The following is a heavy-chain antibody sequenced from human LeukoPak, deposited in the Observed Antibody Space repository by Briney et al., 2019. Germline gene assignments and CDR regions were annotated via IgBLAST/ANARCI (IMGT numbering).Heavy chain of an antibody. CDR2: ISSSSSYI. J-gene: IGHJ4*02. CDR1: GFTFSSYS. D-gene: IGHD2-2*01. CDR3: ASGCSSTSCYRGRDY. Sequence: GGSLRLSCAASGFTFSSYSMNWVRQAPGKGLEWVSSISSSSSYIYYADSVKGRFTISRDNAKNSLYLQMSSLRAEDTAVYYCASGCSSTSCYRGRDYWGQGTLVTVSS. V-gene: IGHV3-21*01.